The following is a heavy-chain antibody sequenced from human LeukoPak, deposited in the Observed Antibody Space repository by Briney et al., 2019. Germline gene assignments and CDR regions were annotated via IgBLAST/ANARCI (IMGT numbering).Heavy chain of an antibody. D-gene: IGHD2-15*01. CDR3: ARDLGHIVVVVAATLGETSFDY. CDR1: GYTFTGYY. V-gene: IGHV1-2*02. J-gene: IGHJ4*02. CDR2: INPNSGGT. Sequence: ASVKVSCKASGYTFTGYYMHWVRQAPGQGLEWMGWINPNSGGTNYAQKFQGRVPMTRETSIRTAYMEMSRLRSDDTAVYYCARDLGHIVVVVAATLGETSFDYWGQGTLVTVSS.